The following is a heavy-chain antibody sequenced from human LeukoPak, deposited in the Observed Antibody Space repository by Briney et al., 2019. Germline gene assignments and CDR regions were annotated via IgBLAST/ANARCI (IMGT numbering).Heavy chain of an antibody. CDR2: IYSGGST. Sequence: GGSLRLSCAASGFTVSSNYMSWVRQAPGKGLEWVSVIYSGGSTYYADSVKGRFTISRDNSKNTLYLQMNSLRAEDTAVYYCARGSENYYDSSGYPYYFDYWGQGTLVTVSS. J-gene: IGHJ4*02. CDR1: GFTVSSNY. D-gene: IGHD3-22*01. V-gene: IGHV3-66*01. CDR3: ARGSENYYDSSGYPYYFDY.